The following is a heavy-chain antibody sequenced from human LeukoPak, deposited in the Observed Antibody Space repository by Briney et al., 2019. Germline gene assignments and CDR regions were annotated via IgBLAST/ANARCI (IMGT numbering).Heavy chain of an antibody. D-gene: IGHD1-26*01. J-gene: IGHJ4*02. CDR1: GFTFSNYW. V-gene: IGHV3-74*03. CDR2: INPDGSIR. Sequence: GGSLTLSCAVSGFTFSNYWMHWVRQAPGKGLVWVARINPDGSIRTYANSVQGRVTISRDTAKDTLFLQMNSLRAEDTAVYYCAREARVGGALQYWGQGTPVTVSS. CDR3: AREARVGGALQY.